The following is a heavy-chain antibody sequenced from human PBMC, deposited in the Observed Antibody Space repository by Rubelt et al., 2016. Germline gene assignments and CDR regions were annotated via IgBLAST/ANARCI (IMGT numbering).Heavy chain of an antibody. CDR2: INTDGSTT. J-gene: IGHJ4*02. CDR1: GFTFSAFW. Sequence: GGSLRLSCAASGFTFSAFWMHWLRQAPGKGLVWVSRINTDGSTTSYADPVKGRFAISRDNTKNTLYLQMNSLRAEDTAVYYCARDQWNSGSNFYLDYWGQGTLVTVSS. CDR3: ARDQWNSGSNFYLDY. D-gene: IGHD3-22*01. V-gene: IGHV3-74*01.